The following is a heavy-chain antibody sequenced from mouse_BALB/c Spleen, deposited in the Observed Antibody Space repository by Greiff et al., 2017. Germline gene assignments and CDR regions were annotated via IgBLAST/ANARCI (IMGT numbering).Heavy chain of an antibody. V-gene: IGHV1-9*01. CDR1: GYTFSSYW. Sequence: QLKESGAELMKPGASVKISCKATGYTFSSYWIEWVKQRPGHGLEWIGEILPGSGSTNYNEKFKGKATFTADTSSNTAYMQLSSLTSEDSAVYYCARQLGLRGFAYWGQGTLVTVSA. D-gene: IGHD3-2*01. J-gene: IGHJ3*01. CDR3: ARQLGLRGFAY. CDR2: ILPGSGST.